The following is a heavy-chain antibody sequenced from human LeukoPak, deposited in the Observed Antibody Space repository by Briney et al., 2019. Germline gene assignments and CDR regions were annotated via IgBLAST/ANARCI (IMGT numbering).Heavy chain of an antibody. V-gene: IGHV3-38-3*01. J-gene: IGHJ4*02. CDR3: ARDHSSSGSYYTFDY. CDR2: ISGGST. Sequence: GGSLRLSCAASGFTVSSNEMSWVRQAPGKGLEWVSSISGGSTYYADSRKGRFTISRDNSKNTLHLQMNSLRAEDTAVYYCARDHSSSGSYYTFDYWGQGTLVTVSS. CDR1: GFTVSSNE. D-gene: IGHD1-26*01.